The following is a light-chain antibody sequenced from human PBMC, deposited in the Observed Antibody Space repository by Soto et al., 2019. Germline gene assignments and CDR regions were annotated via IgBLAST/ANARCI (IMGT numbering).Light chain of an antibody. CDR1: QVIARW. V-gene: IGKV1-12*01. CDR2: AAS. CDR3: QQATILPWT. J-gene: IGKJ1*01. Sequence: DIQMTQSPSSVSASVGARVTITCRASQVIARWLAWYQQKPGKAPKLLIYAASSLESGVPSRFSSSGSGTDFTLTIRSLQPEDFAPYYCQQATILPWTFGQGTNGEIK.